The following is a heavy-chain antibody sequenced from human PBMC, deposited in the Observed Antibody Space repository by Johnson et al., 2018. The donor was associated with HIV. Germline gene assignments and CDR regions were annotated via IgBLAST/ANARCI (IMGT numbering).Heavy chain of an antibody. CDR3: ARDRAQVDEPNDACER. J-gene: IGHJ3*01. D-gene: IGHD1-14*01. CDR1: GFTFSRYA. CDR2: ISNDGDGI. V-gene: IGHV3-30*03. Sequence: QVQLVESGGGVVQPGRSLRISCEASGFTFSRYAMHWVRQAPGKGLDWVAVISNDGDGIYYADSVKGRFTISRDNSKNTVSLQMNRVRGEDTAVYYCARDRAQVDEPNDACERWGRGTVVTVSS.